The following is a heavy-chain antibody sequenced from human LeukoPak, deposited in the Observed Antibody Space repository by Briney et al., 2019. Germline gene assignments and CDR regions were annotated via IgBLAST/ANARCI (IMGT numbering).Heavy chain of an antibody. V-gene: IGHV3-21*01. CDR2: ISSRSSHM. CDR1: GFTFNSYS. Sequence: PGGSLRPSCAASGFTFNSYSMYWVRQAPGKGLEWVSSISSRSSHMFYADSVKGRFSISRDNANNSLFLQLNSLRAEDTAVYYYLVDSGISYWYYFLQWGQGTLVTVSS. D-gene: IGHD1-26*01. CDR3: LVDSGISYWYYFLQ. J-gene: IGHJ1*01.